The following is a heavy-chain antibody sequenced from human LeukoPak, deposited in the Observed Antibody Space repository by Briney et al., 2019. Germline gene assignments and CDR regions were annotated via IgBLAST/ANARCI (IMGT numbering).Heavy chain of an antibody. CDR1: GFTFSSYW. CDR3: ARDTGCSSTNCPYWF. CDR2: IKQDGSEK. D-gene: IGHD2-2*01. Sequence: GGSLRLSCVVSGFTFSSYWMNWVRQTPGKGLEWVANIKQDGSEKYYVDSVKGRFTISRDNAKNSLYLQMDSLRAEDTAVYYCARDTGCSSTNCPYWFWGQGTLVTVSS. J-gene: IGHJ4*02. V-gene: IGHV3-7*01.